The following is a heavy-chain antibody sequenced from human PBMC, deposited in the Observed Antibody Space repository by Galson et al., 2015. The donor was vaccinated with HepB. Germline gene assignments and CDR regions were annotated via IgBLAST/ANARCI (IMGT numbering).Heavy chain of an antibody. D-gene: IGHD2/OR15-2a*01. V-gene: IGHV3-11*01. CDR2: ISSSGSTK. J-gene: IGHJ5*02. Sequence: LRLSCAASGITFSDYYMSWIRQAPGKGLEWISYISSSGSTKSYADSVKGRFTISRDNAKNSLYLQMNSLRAEDTAVYYCARATLRWFDPWGQGTLVTVSS. CDR3: ARATLRWFDP. CDR1: GITFSDYY.